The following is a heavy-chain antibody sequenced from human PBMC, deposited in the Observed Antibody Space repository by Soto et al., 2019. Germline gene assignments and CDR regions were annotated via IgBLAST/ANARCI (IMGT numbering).Heavy chain of an antibody. CDR2: MNPHSGNT. V-gene: IGHV1-8*01. J-gene: IGHJ3*02. CDR1: GYTFTSYD. Sequence: QVQLVQSGAEVKKPGASVKVSCKASGYTFTSYDINWVRQATGQGLEWMGWMNPHSGNTGHAQRFQGRVTMTRNTSIGTAYLELSSLRSEDTAVYYCARGNGDYVSGAFDTWGQGTMVTVSS. CDR3: ARGNGDYVSGAFDT. D-gene: IGHD4-17*01.